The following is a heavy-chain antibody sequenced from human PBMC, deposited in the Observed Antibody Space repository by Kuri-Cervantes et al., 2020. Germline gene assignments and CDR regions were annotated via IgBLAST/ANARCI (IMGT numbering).Heavy chain of an antibody. D-gene: IGHD2-8*01. CDR3: AKGFNNDGPAEYFQH. V-gene: IGHV3-9*01. CDR2: INWNSGSI. CDR1: GFTFGDYA. J-gene: IGHJ1*01. Sequence: GGSLRLSCAASGFTFGDYAMHWVRQAPGKGLEWVSGINWNSGSIGYADSVKGRFTISRDNAKNSLYLQMNSLRAEDTAVYYCAKGFNNDGPAEYFQHWGQGTLVTVSS.